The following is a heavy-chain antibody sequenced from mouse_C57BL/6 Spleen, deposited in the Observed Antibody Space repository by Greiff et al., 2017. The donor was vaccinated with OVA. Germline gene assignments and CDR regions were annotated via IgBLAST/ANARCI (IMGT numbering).Heavy chain of an antibody. V-gene: IGHV1-22*01. Sequence: VQLKESGPELVKPGASVKMSCKASGYTFTDYNMNWVKQSHGKSLEWIGYINPNNGGTSYNQKFKGKATLTVNKSSSTAYMELRSLTSEDSAVYYCARGVFNAMDYWGQGTSVTVSS. CDR2: INPNNGGT. CDR1: GYTFTDYN. CDR3: ARGVFNAMDY. J-gene: IGHJ4*01.